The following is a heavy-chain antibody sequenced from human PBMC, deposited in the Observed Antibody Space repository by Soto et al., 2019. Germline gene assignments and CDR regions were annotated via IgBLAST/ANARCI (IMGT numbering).Heavy chain of an antibody. CDR1: GGTFSSYA. CDR2: IIPIFGTA. Sequence: QVQLVQSRAEVKKPGSSVKVSCKASGGTFSSYAISWVQQAPGQGLEWMGGIIPIFGTANYAQKFQGRVTITADESTSTAYMELSSLRSEDTAVYYCATQGGYCSGGSCYDSNYYYGMDVWGQGTTVTVSS. V-gene: IGHV1-69*12. J-gene: IGHJ6*02. D-gene: IGHD2-15*01. CDR3: ATQGGYCSGGSCYDSNYYYGMDV.